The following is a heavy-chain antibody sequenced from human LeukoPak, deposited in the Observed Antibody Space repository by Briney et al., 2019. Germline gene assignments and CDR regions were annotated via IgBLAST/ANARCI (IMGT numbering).Heavy chain of an antibody. V-gene: IGHV3-30-3*01. CDR1: GFTFSSYA. Sequence: PGGSLRLSCAASGFTFSSYAMHWVRQAPGKGLEWVAVISYDGSIKYYADSVKGRFTTSRDNSKNMLYLQMNSLSAEDTAVYYCARLSRSSGGYPYVFDIWGQGIMVTVSS. CDR3: ARLSRSSGGYPYVFDI. D-gene: IGHD2-15*01. J-gene: IGHJ3*02. CDR2: ISYDGSIK.